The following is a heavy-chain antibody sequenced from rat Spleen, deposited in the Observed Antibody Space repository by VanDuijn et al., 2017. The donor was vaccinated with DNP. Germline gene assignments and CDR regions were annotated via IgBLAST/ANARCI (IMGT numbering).Heavy chain of an antibody. Sequence: EVQLVESGGGLVQPGRSLQLSCAAAGFTFSDYYMAWVRQAPTKGLELVAYIRYDGGYTYYPDSVKGRFTISRDNAEDTVYLQMNSLRSEDTATYYCARHDGGYKHGYFDYWGQGVMVPVSS. V-gene: IGHV5-22*01. CDR1: GFTFSDYY. CDR2: IRYDGGYT. CDR3: ARHDGGYKHGYFDY. J-gene: IGHJ2*01. D-gene: IGHD1-11*01.